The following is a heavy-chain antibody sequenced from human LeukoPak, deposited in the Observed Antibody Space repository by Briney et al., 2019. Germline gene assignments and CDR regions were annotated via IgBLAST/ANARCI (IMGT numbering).Heavy chain of an antibody. V-gene: IGHV3-30*02. J-gene: IGHJ4*02. D-gene: IGHD3-16*01. CDR3: AKDSLADIDY. CDR2: IRHDGTIT. CDR1: GFTFSSYG. Sequence: PGGSLRLSCAASGFTFSSYGMYWVRQAPGKGLEFVAFIRHDGTITYYADSVKGRSIISRDNSKNTMYLQMHSLRAEDTAVYYCAKDSLADIDYWGQGTLVTVSS.